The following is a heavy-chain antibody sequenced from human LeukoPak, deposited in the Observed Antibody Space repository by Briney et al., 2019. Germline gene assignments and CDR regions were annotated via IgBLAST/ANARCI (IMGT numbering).Heavy chain of an antibody. Sequence: SQTLSLTCTVSGGSISSGGYYWSCIRQPPGKGLEWIGYIYHSGSTYYNPSLKSRVTISVDRSKNQFSLKLSSVTAADTAVYYCAREVWGVAAAGTPVADQQDAFDIWGQGTMVTVSS. CDR1: GGSISSGGYY. D-gene: IGHD6-13*01. J-gene: IGHJ3*02. CDR2: IYHSGST. V-gene: IGHV4-30-2*01. CDR3: AREVWGVAAAGTPVADQQDAFDI.